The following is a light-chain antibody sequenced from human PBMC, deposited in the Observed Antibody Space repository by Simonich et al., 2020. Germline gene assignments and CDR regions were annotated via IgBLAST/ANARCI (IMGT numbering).Light chain of an antibody. CDR2: WAS. V-gene: IGKV4-1*01. CDR3: QQYYSTPFT. Sequence: DIVMTQSPDSLAVSLCERATINCKSSQRVLYSSNNKNYLAWYQQKPGQPPKLLIYWASTRETGVPDRFRGSGSETDFTLTISSLQAEDVAVYYCQQYYSTPFTFGPGTKVDIK. J-gene: IGKJ3*01. CDR1: QRVLYSSNNKNY.